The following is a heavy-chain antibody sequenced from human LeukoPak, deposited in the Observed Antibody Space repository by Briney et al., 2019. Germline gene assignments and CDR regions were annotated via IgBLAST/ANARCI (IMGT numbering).Heavy chain of an antibody. V-gene: IGHV3-23*01. CDR1: GFTFSSYA. Sequence: GGSLRLSCAASGFTFSSYAMSWVRQAPGKGLEWVSAISGSGGSTYYADSVKGRFTISRDNSKNTLYLQMNSLRAEDTAVYYCAKAYYYGSGSYIDYFDYWGQGTLVTVSS. D-gene: IGHD3-10*01. CDR2: ISGSGGST. CDR3: AKAYYYGSGSYIDYFDY. J-gene: IGHJ4*02.